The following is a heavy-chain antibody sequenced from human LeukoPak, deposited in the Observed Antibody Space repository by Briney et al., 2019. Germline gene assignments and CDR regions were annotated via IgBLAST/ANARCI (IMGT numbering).Heavy chain of an antibody. CDR3: ARDSRTTTAFDI. D-gene: IGHD1-1*01. CDR2: VYYRGSP. J-gene: IGHJ3*02. Sequence: PSETLSLTCTVSGGSISSYYWSWIRQPPGKGLEWIGYVYYRGSPNYNPSLKSRVTISVDTSKNQFSLHLSSVTAADTAVYHCARDSRTTTAFDIWGQGTMATVSS. V-gene: IGHV4-59*01. CDR1: GGSISSYY.